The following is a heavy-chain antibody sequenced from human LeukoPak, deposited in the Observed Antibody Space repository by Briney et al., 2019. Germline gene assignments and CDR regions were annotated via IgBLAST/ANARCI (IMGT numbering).Heavy chain of an antibody. CDR1: GFPFNTYW. Sequence: GGSLRLSCAASGFPFNTYWMIWVRQAPGKGLEWVGSIKQDGSEKYYVDSVKGRFTISRDNSKNTLYLQMNSLRAEDTAVYYCARGVYDYGDYAFDIWGQGTMVIVSS. CDR2: IKQDGSEK. J-gene: IGHJ3*02. V-gene: IGHV3-7*01. CDR3: ARGVYDYGDYAFDI. D-gene: IGHD4-17*01.